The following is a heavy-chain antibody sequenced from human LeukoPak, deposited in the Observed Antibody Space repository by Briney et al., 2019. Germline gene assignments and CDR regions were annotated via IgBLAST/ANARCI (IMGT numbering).Heavy chain of an antibody. V-gene: IGHV3-23*01. J-gene: IGHJ5*02. D-gene: IGHD2-15*01. CDR3: ATVWVSVVAATGGVDWFDP. CDR2: INDSGGST. CDR1: GFTFSIYA. Sequence: GGSLRLSCAASGFTFSIYAMYWVRQVPGKGLEWVSIINDSGGSTYYSDSVKGRFTISRDNSKNTLYLQMSSLRAEDTAVYYCATVWVSVVAATGGVDWFDPWGQGTLVTVSS.